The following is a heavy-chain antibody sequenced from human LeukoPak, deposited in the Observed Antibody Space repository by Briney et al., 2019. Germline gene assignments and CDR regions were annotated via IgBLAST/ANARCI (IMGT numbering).Heavy chain of an antibody. D-gene: IGHD1-26*01. V-gene: IGHV1-2*02. CDR3: ARALKTSDTCFRFDP. CDR1: GCTFSAYY. Sequence: ASVKVSCKASGCTFSAYYIHWVRQAPGQGLEWMGWINPKTGGTSSAQRFLGRVTLTRDTSMTTVYMELSGLRYDDTAVYYCARALKTSDTCFRFDPWGQGTQVTVSS. CDR2: INPKTGGT. J-gene: IGHJ5*02.